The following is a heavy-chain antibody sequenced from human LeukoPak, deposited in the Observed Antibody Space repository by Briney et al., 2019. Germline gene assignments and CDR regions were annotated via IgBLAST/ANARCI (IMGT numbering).Heavy chain of an antibody. CDR2: IYYSGST. J-gene: IGHJ4*02. CDR3: ARLMSRGVIHFDY. D-gene: IGHD3-10*01. Sequence: SETLSLTCAVYGGSFSGYYWSWIRQHPGKGLEWIGYIYYSGSTYYNPSLKSRVTISVDTSKNQFSLKLSSVTAADTAVYYCARLMSRGVIHFDYWGQGTLVTVSS. CDR1: GGSFSGYY. V-gene: IGHV4-31*11.